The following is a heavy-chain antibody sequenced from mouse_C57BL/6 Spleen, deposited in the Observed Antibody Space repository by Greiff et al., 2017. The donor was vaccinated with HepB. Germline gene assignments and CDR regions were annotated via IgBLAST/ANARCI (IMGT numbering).Heavy chain of an antibody. D-gene: IGHD2-5*01. CDR2: IRSKSSNYAT. CDR3: VRDRGSYYSNYDAMDY. CDR1: GFTFNTYA. V-gene: IGHV10-3*01. Sequence: EAGGGLVQPKGSLKLSCAASGFTFNTYAMHWVRQAPGKGLEWVARIRSKSSNYATYYADSVKDRFTISRDDSQSMLYLQMNNLKTEDTAMYYCVRDRGSYYSNYDAMDYWGQGTSVTVSS. J-gene: IGHJ4*01.